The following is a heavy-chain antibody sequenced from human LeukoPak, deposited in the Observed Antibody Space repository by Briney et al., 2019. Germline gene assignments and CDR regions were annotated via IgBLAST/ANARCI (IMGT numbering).Heavy chain of an antibody. V-gene: IGHV1-2*02. CDR1: GYTFTGHY. J-gene: IGHJ4*02. D-gene: IGHD5-12*01. CDR2: IHPNTGGT. CDR3: AGMNSGYGNFDY. Sequence: ASVKVSCKASGYTFTGHYIHWVRQAPGQGLEWMGWIHPNTGGTNYAQKLQGRVTMTTDTSTSTAYMELRSLRSDDTAVYYCAGMNSGYGNFDYWGQGTLVTVSS.